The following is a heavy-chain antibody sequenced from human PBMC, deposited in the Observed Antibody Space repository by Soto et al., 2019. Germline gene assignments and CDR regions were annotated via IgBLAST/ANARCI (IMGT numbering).Heavy chain of an antibody. J-gene: IGHJ4*02. D-gene: IGHD3-10*01. V-gene: IGHV4-59*08. CDR3: ASRKSSPYFDY. CDR1: GGSISSYY. CDR2: IYYSGST. Sequence: SETLSLTCTVSGGSISSYYWNWIRQPPGKGLEWIGYIYYSGSTNYNPSLKSRVTISVDTSKNQFPLKLSSVTAADTAVYYCASRKSSPYFDYWGQGTLVTVSS.